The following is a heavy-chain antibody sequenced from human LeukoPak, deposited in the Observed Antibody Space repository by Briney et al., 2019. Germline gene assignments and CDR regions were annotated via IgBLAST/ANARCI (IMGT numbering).Heavy chain of an antibody. V-gene: IGHV4-61*02. Sequence: PSETLSLTCTVSGDSISSGSFHWSWVRQPAGKELEWIGRIYTSGSTNYNPSLKSRVNISVDTSKNQFSLRLNSVTAADTAVYYCARDLWGYRSSSYYFDYWGQGTLVTVSS. CDR2: IYTSGST. D-gene: IGHD6-6*01. CDR1: GDSISSGSFH. J-gene: IGHJ4*02. CDR3: ARDLWGYRSSSYYFDY.